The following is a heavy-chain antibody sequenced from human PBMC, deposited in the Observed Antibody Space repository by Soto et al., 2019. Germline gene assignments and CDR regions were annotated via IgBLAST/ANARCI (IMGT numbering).Heavy chain of an antibody. CDR1: GFPFTRYS. V-gene: IGHV3-21*06. CDR2: ISSTTNYI. Sequence: GGSLRLSCSASGFPFTRYSMNWVRQAPGKGLEWVSSISSTTNYIYYGDSMKGRFTISRDNAKNSLYLEMNSLRAEDTAVYYCARESEDLTSNFDYWGQGTLVTVSS. CDR3: ARESEDLTSNFDY. J-gene: IGHJ4*02.